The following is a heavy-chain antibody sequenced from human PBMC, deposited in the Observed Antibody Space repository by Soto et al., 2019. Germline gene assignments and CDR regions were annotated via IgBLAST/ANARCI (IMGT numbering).Heavy chain of an antibody. Sequence: GGSLRLSCAASGFTFSSYAMSWVRQTPGKGLEWVSAISGSGGSTYYADSVKGRFTISRDNSKSTLYLQMNSLRAEDTAVYYCAKDFSGTDIVLMVYAKLSFDYWGQGTLVTVS. CDR2: ISGSGGST. J-gene: IGHJ4*02. V-gene: IGHV3-23*01. CDR1: GFTFSSYA. CDR3: AKDFSGTDIVLMVYAKLSFDY. D-gene: IGHD2-8*01.